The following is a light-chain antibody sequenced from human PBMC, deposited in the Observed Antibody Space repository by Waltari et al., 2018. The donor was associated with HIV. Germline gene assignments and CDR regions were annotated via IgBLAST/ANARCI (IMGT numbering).Light chain of an antibody. V-gene: IGLV3-1*01. Sequence: SSEVTQPPSLSLSPGQTASIPCSGDNLGGKYACWYQQKAGQSPVLVIYQDNKRPSGIPERFSGSNSGNTATLTISETQAVDEADYYCLAWDIDTVVFGGGTKLTVL. CDR1: NLGGKY. CDR2: QDN. CDR3: LAWDIDTVV. J-gene: IGLJ2*01.